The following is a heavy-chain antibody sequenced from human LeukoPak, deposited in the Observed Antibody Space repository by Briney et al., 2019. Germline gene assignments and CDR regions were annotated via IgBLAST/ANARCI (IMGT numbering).Heavy chain of an antibody. V-gene: IGHV1-2*02. J-gene: IGHJ5*02. CDR1: GYTFTGYY. CDR2: INRSSET. CDR3: ARERDSSGYSPLDP. Sequence: VASVRVSCKASGYTFTGYYMHWVRQAPGQGLEWMGWINRSSETKFAQKFQGRVTMTRDTSISTAYMELSRLRSDDTAVYYCARERDSSGYSPLDPWGQGTLVTVSS. D-gene: IGHD3-22*01.